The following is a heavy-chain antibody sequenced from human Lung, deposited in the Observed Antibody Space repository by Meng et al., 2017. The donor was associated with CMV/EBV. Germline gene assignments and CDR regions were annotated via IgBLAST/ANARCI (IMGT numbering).Heavy chain of an antibody. CDR3: AKERRFGHDILTVLDY. J-gene: IGHJ4*02. CDR1: GFKFDSYA. CDR2: IVGAGGKT. D-gene: IGHD3-9*01. Sequence: GESLKISRAASGFKFDSYAMSWVRQAPGKGLEWVAAIVGAGGKTHYADSVRGRFTISRDNFKNTLYLEMDSLRGEDTAVYYCAKERRFGHDILTVLDYWGQGTLVTVSS. V-gene: IGHV3-23*01.